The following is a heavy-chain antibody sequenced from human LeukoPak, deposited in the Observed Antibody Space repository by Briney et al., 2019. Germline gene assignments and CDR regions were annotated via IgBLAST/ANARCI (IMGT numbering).Heavy chain of an antibody. CDR1: GFTFSSYA. V-gene: IGHV3-30-3*01. D-gene: IGHD6-19*01. J-gene: IGHJ6*02. CDR2: ISYDGSNK. CDR3: AREGSSSGWYGYYGMDV. Sequence: PGGSLRLSCAASGFTFSSYAMHWVRQAPGKGLEWVAVISYDGSNKYYADSVKGRFTISRDNSKNTLYLQMNSLRAEDTAVYYCAREGSSSGWYGYYGMDVWGQGTTVTVSS.